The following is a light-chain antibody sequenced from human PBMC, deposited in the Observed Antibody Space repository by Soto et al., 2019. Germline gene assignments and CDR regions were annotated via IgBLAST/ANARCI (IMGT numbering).Light chain of an antibody. CDR3: ISYTVSRSYV. CDR1: SSDIGTYDH. Sequence: QSVLTQSASVSGSPGQSITISCSGTSSDIGTYDHVAWFQQFPGKTPKLMIYSVSNRPSGVSYRFSGSKSGNTASLTISGLQAEDEADYYCISYTVSRSYVFGTGTKVTVL. J-gene: IGLJ1*01. CDR2: SVS. V-gene: IGLV2-14*01.